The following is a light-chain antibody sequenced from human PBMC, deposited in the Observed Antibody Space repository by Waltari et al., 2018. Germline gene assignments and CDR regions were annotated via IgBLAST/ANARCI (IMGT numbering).Light chain of an antibody. CDR3: SSYTTSSAPGV. Sequence: QSALTQPASVSGSPGQSITISCSGTDSYVGAYDLFPWYQQPPGKAPHLIIYEVSNRPSGISNRFSASKSGNTASLTISGLQAEDEADYYCSSYTTSSAPGVFGTGTRVTVL. V-gene: IGLV2-14*01. J-gene: IGLJ1*01. CDR1: DSYVGAYDL. CDR2: EVS.